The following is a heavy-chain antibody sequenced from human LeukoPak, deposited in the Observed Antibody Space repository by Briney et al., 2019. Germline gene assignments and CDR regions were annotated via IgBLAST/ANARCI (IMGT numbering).Heavy chain of an antibody. CDR1: GGSISSSSYY. V-gene: IGHV4-39*01. Sequence: SETLSLTCTVSGGSISSSSYYWGWIRRPPGKGLEWIGSIYYSGSTYYNPSLKSRVTISVDTSKNQFSLKLSSVTAADTAVYYCARSGYSYGYAAFDIWGQGTMVTVSS. CDR2: IYYSGST. CDR3: ARSGYSYGYAAFDI. J-gene: IGHJ3*02. D-gene: IGHD5-18*01.